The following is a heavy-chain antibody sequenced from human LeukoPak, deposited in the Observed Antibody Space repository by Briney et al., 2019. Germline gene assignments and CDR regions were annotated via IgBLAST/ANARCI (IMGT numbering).Heavy chain of an antibody. CDR1: GGSISSYY. J-gene: IGHJ4*02. Sequence: SETLSLTCTVSGGSISSYYWSWIRQPPGKGLEWIGYIYYSGSTNHNPSLKSRVTISVDTSKNQFSLKLSSVTAADTAVYYCARGGIAVAGLSYYFDYWGQGTLVTVSS. V-gene: IGHV4-59*01. CDR2: IYYSGST. D-gene: IGHD6-19*01. CDR3: ARGGIAVAGLSYYFDY.